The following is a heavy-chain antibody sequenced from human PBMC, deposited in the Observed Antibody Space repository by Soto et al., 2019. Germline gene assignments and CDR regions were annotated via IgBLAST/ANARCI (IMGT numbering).Heavy chain of an antibody. CDR1: GYTFTSYG. Sequence: ASVKVSCKASGYTFTSYGISWVRQAPGQGLEWMGWISAYNGNTNYAQKLQGRVTMTTDTSTGTAYMELRSLRSDDTAVYYCARVVWFGELLPSDAFDIWGQGTMVTVSS. CDR3: ARVVWFGELLPSDAFDI. V-gene: IGHV1-18*01. CDR2: ISAYNGNT. D-gene: IGHD3-10*01. J-gene: IGHJ3*02.